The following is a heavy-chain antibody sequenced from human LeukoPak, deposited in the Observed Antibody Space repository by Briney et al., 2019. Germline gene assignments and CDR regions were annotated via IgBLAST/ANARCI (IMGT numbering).Heavy chain of an antibody. CDR1: GGSISSYY. CDR2: IYTSGST. Sequence: PSETLSLTCTVSGGSISSYYWSWIRQPPGKGLEWIGRIYTSGSTNYNPSLKSRVTMSVDTSKNQFSLKLSSVTAADTAVYYCARDLVFYYGSGSYTVGSYFDYWGQGTLVTVSS. V-gene: IGHV4-4*07. J-gene: IGHJ4*02. CDR3: ARDLVFYYGSGSYTVGSYFDY. D-gene: IGHD3-10*01.